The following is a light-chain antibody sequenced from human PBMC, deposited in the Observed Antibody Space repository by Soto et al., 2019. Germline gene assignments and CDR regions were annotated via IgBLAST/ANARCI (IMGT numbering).Light chain of an antibody. J-gene: IGKJ5*01. CDR2: GAS. V-gene: IGKV3-11*01. CDR3: QQRSSWPIT. CDR1: QSVDSY. Sequence: EIVVTQSPASLSLSPGERATLSCRASQSVDSYLVWYQQKPGQAPRLLISGASNRATGIPARFSGSGSGTDFTLTINSLEPEDFAVYYCQQRSSWPITFGQGTRLEIK.